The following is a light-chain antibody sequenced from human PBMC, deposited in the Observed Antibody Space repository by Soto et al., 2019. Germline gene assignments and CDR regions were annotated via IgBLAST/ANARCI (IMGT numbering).Light chain of an antibody. Sequence: DIVMTQSPDSLTVSLGETATINCKSSQSVLNTSNKKNYISWFQQKSGRPPKLLIYWASTRESEVPDRFSGSGSETDFTLTINNVQAEDGAVYYCQQYYSTVKYSFGQGTKLDIK. CDR2: WAS. CDR1: QSVLNTSNKKNY. J-gene: IGKJ2*01. CDR3: QQYYSTVKYS. V-gene: IGKV4-1*01.